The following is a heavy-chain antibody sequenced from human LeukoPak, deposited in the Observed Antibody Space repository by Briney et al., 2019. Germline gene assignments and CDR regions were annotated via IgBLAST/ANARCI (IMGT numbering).Heavy chain of an antibody. CDR1: GGTLSSYA. J-gene: IGHJ4*02. V-gene: IGHV1-69*05. CDR2: IIPIFGTA. CDR3: ARDRGYDSSGYDDY. Sequence: SVKVSCKASGGTLSSYAISWVRQAPGQGLEWMGRIIPIFGTANYAQKFQGRVTITTDESTSTTYMELSSLRSEDTAVYYCARDRGYDSSGYDDYWGQGTLVTVSS. D-gene: IGHD3-22*01.